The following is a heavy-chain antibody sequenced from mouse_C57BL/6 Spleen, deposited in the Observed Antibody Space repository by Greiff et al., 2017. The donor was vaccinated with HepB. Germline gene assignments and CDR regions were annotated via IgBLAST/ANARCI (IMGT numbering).Heavy chain of an antibody. CDR3: ARGDYYGSREGTGHYFDY. CDR2: INPSSGYT. Sequence: QVQLQQSGAELAKPGASVKLSCKASGYTFTSYWMHWVKQRPGQGLEWIGYINPSSGYTKYNQKFKDKATLTADKSSSTAYMQLSSLTYEDSAVYYCARGDYYGSREGTGHYFDYWGQGTTLTVSS. D-gene: IGHD1-1*01. J-gene: IGHJ2*01. V-gene: IGHV1-7*01. CDR1: GYTFTSYW.